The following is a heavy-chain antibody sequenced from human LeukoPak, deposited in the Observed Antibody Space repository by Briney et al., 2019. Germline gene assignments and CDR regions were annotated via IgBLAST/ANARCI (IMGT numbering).Heavy chain of an antibody. Sequence: GGSLRLSCAASGFTFSSYEMNWVRQAPGKGLEWVSYIRGSGSPIYYADSVKGRFTISRDNAKNTLYLQVNSLRAEDTAGYYCAKVGGTSGWLVPLDCWGQGTLVTVSS. CDR2: IRGSGSPI. CDR3: AKVGGTSGWLVPLDC. D-gene: IGHD6-19*01. J-gene: IGHJ4*02. V-gene: IGHV3-48*03. CDR1: GFTFSSYE.